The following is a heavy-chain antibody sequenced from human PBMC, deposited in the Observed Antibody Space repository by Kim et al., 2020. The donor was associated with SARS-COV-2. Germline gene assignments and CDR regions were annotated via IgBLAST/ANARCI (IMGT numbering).Heavy chain of an antibody. V-gene: IGHV3-30*18. J-gene: IGHJ6*02. D-gene: IGHD3-10*01. CDR1: GFTFSSYG. Sequence: GGSLRLSCAASGFTFSSYGMHWVRQAPGKGLEWVAVISYDGSNKYYADSVKGRFTISRDNSKNTLYLQMNSLRAEDTAVYYCAKDRPYGSGSYYYYYGMDVWGQGTTVTVSS. CDR2: ISYDGSNK. CDR3: AKDRPYGSGSYYYYYGMDV.